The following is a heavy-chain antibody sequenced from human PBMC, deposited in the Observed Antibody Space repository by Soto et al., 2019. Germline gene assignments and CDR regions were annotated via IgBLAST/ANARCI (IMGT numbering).Heavy chain of an antibody. V-gene: IGHV4-59*01. Sequence: SETLSLTCTVSGDSISSYYWSWIRQPPGRGLEWIGYIYYSGSPDYNPSLKTRVTISVDTSKNQFSLKLSSVIAADTAIYYCARLGYEPLSTWSAPWAQEPLVPV. CDR3: ARLGYEPLSTWSAP. D-gene: IGHD3-16*01. CDR2: IYYSGSP. J-gene: IGHJ5*02. CDR1: GDSISSYY.